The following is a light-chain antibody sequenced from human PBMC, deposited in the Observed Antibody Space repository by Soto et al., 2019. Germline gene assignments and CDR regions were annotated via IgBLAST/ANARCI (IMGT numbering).Light chain of an antibody. CDR1: QSVSSSF. J-gene: IGKJ1*01. V-gene: IGKV3-20*01. Sequence: EIVLTQSPGTRSLSPGERATLSCRASQSVSSSFLAWNQQKPGQAPRLLIYGASSRATGIPDRFSGSGSGTDLTLTMSRLEPEDFAVYYCQQYDRSPQTFGQGTKVEIK. CDR2: GAS. CDR3: QQYDRSPQT.